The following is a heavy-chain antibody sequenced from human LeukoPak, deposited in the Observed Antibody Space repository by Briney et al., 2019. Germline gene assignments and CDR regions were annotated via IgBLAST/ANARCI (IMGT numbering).Heavy chain of an antibody. CDR1: GFTFSSYA. CDR2: ISGSGGST. V-gene: IGHV3-23*01. Sequence: PGGSLRLSCAASGFTFSSYAMSWVRQAPGKGLEGVSAISGSGGSTYYADSVKGRFTISRDNSKNTLYLQMNSLRAEDTAVYYCAKGDFHYSVVVTPSYAFDIWGQGTMVTVSS. CDR3: AKGDFHYSVVVTPSYAFDI. J-gene: IGHJ3*02. D-gene: IGHD2-21*02.